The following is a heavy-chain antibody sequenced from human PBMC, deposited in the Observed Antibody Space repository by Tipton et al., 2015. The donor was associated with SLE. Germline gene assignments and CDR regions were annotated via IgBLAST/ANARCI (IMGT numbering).Heavy chain of an antibody. CDR2: IYYSGRT. J-gene: IGHJ4*02. D-gene: IGHD4-11*01. Sequence: TLSLTCTVSGGSISSSSYYWGWIRQPPGKGLGWIGSIYYSGRTYYNPSLKSRVTISVDTSKNQFSLKLSSVTAADTAVYYCAREDDYSNFYYFDYWGQGTLVTVSS. CDR1: GGSISSSSYY. CDR3: AREDDYSNFYYFDY. V-gene: IGHV4-39*07.